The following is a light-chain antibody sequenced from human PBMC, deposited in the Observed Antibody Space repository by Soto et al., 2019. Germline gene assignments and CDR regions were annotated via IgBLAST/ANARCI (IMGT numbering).Light chain of an antibody. CDR3: SSYTSSSTFLYV. CDR1: SSDVGGYNY. V-gene: IGLV2-14*01. Sequence: QPVLTQPASVSGSPGQSITISCTGTSSDVGGYNYVSWYQQHPGKAPKLMIYDVSNRPSGVSNRFSGSKSGNTASLTISGLQAEDEADYYCSSYTSSSTFLYVFGTGTKLTVL. J-gene: IGLJ1*01. CDR2: DVS.